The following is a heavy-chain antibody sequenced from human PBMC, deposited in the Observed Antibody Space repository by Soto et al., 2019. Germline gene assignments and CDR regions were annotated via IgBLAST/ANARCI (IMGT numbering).Heavy chain of an antibody. CDR1: GGTFSSYA. CDR2: IIPIFGTA. V-gene: IGHV1-69*01. CDR3: ARAGGYSGYDYYYGMDV. J-gene: IGHJ6*02. D-gene: IGHD5-12*01. Sequence: QVQLVQSGAEVKKHGSSVKVSCKASGGTFSSYAISWVRQAPGQGLEWMGGIIPIFGTANYAQKFQGRVTITADESTSTAYMELSSLRSEDTAVYYCARAGGYSGYDYYYGMDVWRQGTTVTVSS.